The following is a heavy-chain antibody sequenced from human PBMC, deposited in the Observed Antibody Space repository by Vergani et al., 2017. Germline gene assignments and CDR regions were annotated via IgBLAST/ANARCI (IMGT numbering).Heavy chain of an antibody. CDR3: AKDHLVAGTGFVPPHVDY. D-gene: IGHD6-19*01. CDR1: GFTFSSYA. Sequence: EVQLLESGGGLVQPGGSLRLSCAASGFTFSSYAMSWVRQAPGKGLEWVSAISGSGGSTYYTDSVKGRFTISRDNSKNTLYLQMNSLRAEDTAVYYCAKDHLVAGTGFVPPHVDYWGQGTLVTVSS. J-gene: IGHJ4*02. V-gene: IGHV3-23*01. CDR2: ISGSGGST.